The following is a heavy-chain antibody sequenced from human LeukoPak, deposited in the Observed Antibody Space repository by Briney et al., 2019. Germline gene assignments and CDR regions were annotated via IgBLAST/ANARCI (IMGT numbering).Heavy chain of an antibody. CDR2: IIPVFGTT. V-gene: IGHV1-69*06. D-gene: IGHD3-22*01. J-gene: IGHJ4*02. CDR3: ARCSPGDSSNFYAVLQY. Sequence: ASVKVSCKASGGTFSSYAVSWMRLTPGQGLEWLGGIIPVFGTTTYAQKFQAKVTMTADKSTNTAYLEISSLTSDDTAVYYCARCSPGDSSNFYAVLQYWGQGTQVTVST. CDR1: GGTFSSYA.